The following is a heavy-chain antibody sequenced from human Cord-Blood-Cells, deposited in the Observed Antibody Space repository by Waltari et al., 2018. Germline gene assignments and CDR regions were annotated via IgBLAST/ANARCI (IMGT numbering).Heavy chain of an antibody. CDR1: GYTFTGSH. V-gene: IGHV1-2*02. CDR3: ASLWVDAFDI. Sequence: QVQLVQSGAAVQKPGASVKVSCKASGYTFTGSHMPRVRQAPGQGLEWMGWINPNSGGTNYAQKFQGRVTMTRDTSISTAYMELSRLRSDDTAVYYCASLWVDAFDIWGQGTMVTVSS. D-gene: IGHD2-21*01. J-gene: IGHJ3*02. CDR2: INPNSGGT.